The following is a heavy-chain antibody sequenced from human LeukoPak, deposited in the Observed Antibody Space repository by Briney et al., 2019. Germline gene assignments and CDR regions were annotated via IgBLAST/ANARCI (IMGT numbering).Heavy chain of an antibody. D-gene: IGHD3-3*01. J-gene: IGHJ4*02. V-gene: IGHV3-49*04. CDR3: TRDFWSY. CDR1: GFTFGDYA. CDR2: IRSKASGGTT. Sequence: PGRSLRLSCTASGFTFGDYAMSWVRQAPGKGLEWVGFIRSKASGGTTEYAASAKGRFTISRDDSKSIAYLQMNSLKTEDTAVYYCTRDFWSYWGQGTLVIVSS.